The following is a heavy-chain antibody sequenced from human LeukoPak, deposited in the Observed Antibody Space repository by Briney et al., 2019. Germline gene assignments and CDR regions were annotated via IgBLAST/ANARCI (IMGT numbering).Heavy chain of an antibody. CDR1: GDSISSYY. CDR3: AREAGYNWNDGGWFDP. Sequence: PSETLSLTCTVSGDSISSYYWSWIRQPPAKGLEWIGYIYYSGSAKYNPSLRSRITISVDTSKNQFSLKLSSVTAADTAVYYCAREAGYNWNDGGWFDPWGQGTLVTVSS. V-gene: IGHV4-59*12. J-gene: IGHJ5*02. D-gene: IGHD1-1*01. CDR2: IYYSGSA.